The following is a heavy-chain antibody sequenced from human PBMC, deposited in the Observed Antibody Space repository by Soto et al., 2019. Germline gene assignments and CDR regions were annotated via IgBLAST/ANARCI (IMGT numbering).Heavy chain of an antibody. J-gene: IGHJ6*02. CDR3: ARGRGYCISTSCYVGYYYYGMDV. D-gene: IGHD2-2*01. V-gene: IGHV4-61*01. CDR1: GGSVCSSSYY. CDR2: IYYSGST. Sequence: PSETLSLTCTVSGGSVCSSSYYRSWIRQPPGKGLEWIGYIYYSGSTNYNPSLKSRVTISVDTSKNQFSLKLSSVTAADTAVYYCARGRGYCISTSCYVGYYYYGMDVWGQGTTVTVSS.